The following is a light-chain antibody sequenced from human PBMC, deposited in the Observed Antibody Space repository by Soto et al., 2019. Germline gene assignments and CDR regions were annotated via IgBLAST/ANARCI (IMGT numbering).Light chain of an antibody. CDR3: SSYSSSSTLV. Sequence: SVLTQPASVSGSPGQSITIACTGTSSDVGGYNYVSWFQQHPGKAPKLMIYEVSNRPSGVSNRFSASKSGNTASLTISGLQAEDEATYYCSSYSSSSTLVFGTGTKVTVL. CDR2: EVS. CDR1: SSDVGGYNY. J-gene: IGLJ1*01. V-gene: IGLV2-14*01.